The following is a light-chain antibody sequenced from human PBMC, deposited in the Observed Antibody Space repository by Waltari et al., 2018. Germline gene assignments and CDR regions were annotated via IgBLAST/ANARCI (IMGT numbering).Light chain of an antibody. CDR3: SSYTSSSSVV. J-gene: IGLJ2*01. CDR1: SSDVGGYNY. CDR2: DVS. V-gene: IGLV2-14*03. Sequence: QSALTQPASVTGSPGRSIAISSPGTSSDVGGYNYVSWYQQQPGKSPKLIIYDVSNRPAGVSNRFSGSKSGNTASLTSSGLQAEDEADYYCSSYTSSSSVVFGGGTKLTVL.